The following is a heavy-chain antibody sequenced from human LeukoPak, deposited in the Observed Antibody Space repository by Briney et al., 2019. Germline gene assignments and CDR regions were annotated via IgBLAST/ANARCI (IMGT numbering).Heavy chain of an antibody. V-gene: IGHV3-30*02. D-gene: IGHD3-10*01. CDR1: GFTFSSYG. Sequence: GGSLRLSCAASGFTFSSYGMYWVRQAPGKGLEWVAFIRYDGSNKYYADSVKGRFTISRDNSKNTLYLQMNSLRAEDTAVYYCARVTYGSGTYGAFDYWGQGTLVTVSS. CDR3: ARVTYGSGTYGAFDY. J-gene: IGHJ4*02. CDR2: IRYDGSNK.